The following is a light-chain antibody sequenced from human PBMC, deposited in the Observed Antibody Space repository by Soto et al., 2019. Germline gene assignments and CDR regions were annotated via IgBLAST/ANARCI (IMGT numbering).Light chain of an antibody. CDR3: SSYTGSSTLV. Sequence: QSALTQPASVSGSPGQSITISCTGTSSDVGGYIYVSWYQQHPGKAPKLMIYDVSHRPSGVSSRFSGSKSDNTASLTISGLQAEDEADYYCSSYTGSSTLVFGGGTKLTVL. CDR1: SSDVGGYIY. CDR2: DVS. J-gene: IGLJ2*01. V-gene: IGLV2-14*01.